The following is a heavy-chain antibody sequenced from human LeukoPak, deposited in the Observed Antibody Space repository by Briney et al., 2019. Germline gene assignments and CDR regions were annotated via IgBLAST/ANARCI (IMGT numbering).Heavy chain of an antibody. Sequence: GRSLRLSCAASGFTFSSYAMSWVRQAPGKGLEWVSAISGSGGSTYYADSVRGRFTISRDNSKNTLYVQMNSLRVEDTAVYYCAKGSIAAHVAKTTLDYWGQGTLVTVSS. CDR2: ISGSGGST. J-gene: IGHJ4*02. V-gene: IGHV3-23*01. D-gene: IGHD6-13*01. CDR1: GFTFSSYA. CDR3: AKGSIAAHVAKTTLDY.